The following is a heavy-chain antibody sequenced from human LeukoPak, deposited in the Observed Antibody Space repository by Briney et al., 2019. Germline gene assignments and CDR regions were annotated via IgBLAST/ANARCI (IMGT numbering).Heavy chain of an antibody. V-gene: IGHV1-8*01. CDR3: ARGVHEYGDSYAFDI. CDR2: MNPNRGNT. D-gene: IGHD4-17*01. CDR1: GYTFTSYD. J-gene: IGHJ3*02. Sequence: ASVKVSCKASGYTFTSYDINCVRQATGQGREWMGWMNPNRGNTGYSQKCQGRETMTRNTSTSTAYMELSRLRSEDTAVYYCARGVHEYGDSYAFDIWGQGTMVTVSS.